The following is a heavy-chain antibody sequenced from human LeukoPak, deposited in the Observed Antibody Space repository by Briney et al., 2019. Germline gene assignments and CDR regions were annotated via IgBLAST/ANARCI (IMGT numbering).Heavy chain of an antibody. Sequence: SGGSLRLSCAASGFTFDDYGMSWVRQAPGKGLERVSGINWNGGSTGYADSVKGRFTISRDNAKNSLYLQMNSLRAEDTALYYCARGYADTGFWSGYKGGLDYWGQGTLVTVSS. CDR1: GFTFDDYG. V-gene: IGHV3-20*04. J-gene: IGHJ4*02. D-gene: IGHD3-3*01. CDR3: ARGYADTGFWSGYKGGLDY. CDR2: INWNGGST.